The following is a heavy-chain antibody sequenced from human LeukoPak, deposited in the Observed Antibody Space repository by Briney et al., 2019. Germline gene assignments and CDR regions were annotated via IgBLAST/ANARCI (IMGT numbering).Heavy chain of an antibody. CDR3: ASILLDGGYVS. CDR1: GGSITSFY. CDR2: IYYSGST. D-gene: IGHD5-12*01. J-gene: IGHJ4*02. V-gene: IGHV4-59*12. Sequence: SETLSLTCTVSGGSITSFYWSWIRQPPGKGLEWIGYIYYSGSTNYNPSLNSRVTISLDTSKNQFSLKLSSVTAADTAVYYCASILLDGGYVSWGQGTLVTVSS.